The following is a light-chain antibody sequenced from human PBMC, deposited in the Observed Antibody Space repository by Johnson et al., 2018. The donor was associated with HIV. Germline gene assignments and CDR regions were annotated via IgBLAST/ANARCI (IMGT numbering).Light chain of an antibody. V-gene: IGLV1-51*01. CDR2: DNN. CDR3: GTWDTSLSAGV. CDR1: SSNIENNY. Sequence: QAALTQPPSVSAAPGQKVTISCSGNSSNIENNYVSWYQQLPGTAPKLLIYDNNKRPSGIPDRFSGSKSGTSATLGITGLQTGDEADYYCGTWDTSLSAGVFGPGTKVSVL. J-gene: IGLJ1*01.